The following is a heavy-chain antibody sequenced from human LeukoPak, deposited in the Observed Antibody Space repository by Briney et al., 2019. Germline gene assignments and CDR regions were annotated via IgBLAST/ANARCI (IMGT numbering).Heavy chain of an antibody. CDR2: MNPNSGNT. D-gene: IGHD2-2*01. Sequence: ASVKVSCKASGYTFTSYDINWVRQATGQGLEWMGWMNPNSGNTGYAQKFQGRVTMTRNTSISTAYMELRSLRSDDTAVYYCARAQVVPAPGDPWGQGPLVTVSS. J-gene: IGHJ5*02. CDR3: ARAQVVPAPGDP. CDR1: GYTFTSYD. V-gene: IGHV1-8*01.